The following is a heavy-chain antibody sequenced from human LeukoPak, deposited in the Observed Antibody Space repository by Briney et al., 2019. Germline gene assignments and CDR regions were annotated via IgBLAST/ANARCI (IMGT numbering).Heavy chain of an antibody. CDR1: GGSISSGSYY. Sequence: PSETLSLTCTVSGGSISSGSYYWSWIRQPAGKGLEWIGRIYTSGSTNYNPSLKSRVTISVDTSKNQFSLKLSSVIAADTAVYYCARACYGSGSYGYLCDWGQGTLVTVSS. D-gene: IGHD3-10*01. J-gene: IGHJ4*02. V-gene: IGHV4-61*02. CDR3: ARACYGSGSYGYLCD. CDR2: IYTSGST.